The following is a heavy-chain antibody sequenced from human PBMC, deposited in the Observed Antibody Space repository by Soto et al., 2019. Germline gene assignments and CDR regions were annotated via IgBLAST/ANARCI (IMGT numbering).Heavy chain of an antibody. J-gene: IGHJ2*01. CDR3: VREAGDYDSYFDL. CDR1: GYTFSSRG. V-gene: IGHV1-18*01. CDR2: ISPHNAKT. Sequence: QAQLVQSGPEVKEPGASVKVSCKASGYTFSSRGIYWVRQAPGQGLEWMGWISPHNAKTHYAQSLQGRVTLTTDTSTSTAYMDLRSLRSDDTAVYYCVREAGDYDSYFDLWRRGTPVTVSS. D-gene: IGHD4-17*01.